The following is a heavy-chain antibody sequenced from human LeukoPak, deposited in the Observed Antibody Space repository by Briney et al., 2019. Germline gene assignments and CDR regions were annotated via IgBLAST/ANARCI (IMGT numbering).Heavy chain of an antibody. J-gene: IGHJ4*02. Sequence: GASVKVSCKVSGYTLTELSMHWVRQAPGKGLEWMGGFDPEDGETIYAQKFQGRVTLTEDTSTDTAYMELSSLRSEDTAVYYCATLGPLSALAARLRRAGGYYFDYWGQGTLVTVSS. CDR1: GYTLTELS. D-gene: IGHD6-6*01. CDR2: FDPEDGET. V-gene: IGHV1-24*01. CDR3: ATLGPLSALAARLRRAGGYYFDY.